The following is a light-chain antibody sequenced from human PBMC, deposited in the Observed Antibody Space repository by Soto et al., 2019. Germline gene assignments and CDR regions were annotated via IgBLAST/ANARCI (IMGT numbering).Light chain of an antibody. J-gene: IGKJ4*01. CDR3: QQYGSYPLT. Sequence: EVVLTQSPGALSLSPGERATLSCRASQSVDSSYFAWYQQRPGQAPRLLIYETSSRATGIPDRFSGSGSGTDFTLTVSRLEPKDFAVYFCQQYGSYPLTFGGGTKVEIK. CDR1: QSVDSSY. CDR2: ETS. V-gene: IGKV3-20*01.